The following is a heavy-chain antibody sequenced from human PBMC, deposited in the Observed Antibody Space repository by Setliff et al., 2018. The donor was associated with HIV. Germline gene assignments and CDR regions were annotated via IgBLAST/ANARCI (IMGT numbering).Heavy chain of an antibody. CDR1: GFSLTASGVG. Sequence: SGPTLVNPTQTLTLTCTFSGFSLTASGVGVGWVRQPPGKALEWLALIFWDDDKRYSPSLQTRLTIMKDTSKNQVVLTMTNMDPVDTATYPYAHSHRYYHSSGYGRPFDVWGQGTMVTVSS. CDR3: AHSHRYYHSSGYGRPFDV. J-gene: IGHJ3*01. CDR2: IFWDDDK. D-gene: IGHD3-22*01. V-gene: IGHV2-5*02.